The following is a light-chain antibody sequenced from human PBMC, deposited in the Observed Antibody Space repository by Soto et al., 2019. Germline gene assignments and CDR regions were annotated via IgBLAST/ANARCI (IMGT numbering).Light chain of an antibody. CDR3: QHYGDSSWT. CDR2: GAS. CDR1: QTVSSSY. V-gene: IGKV3-20*01. Sequence: EIVLTQSPGTLSLSPGERATLSCRASQTVSSSYLAWYQQKPGQAPRLLIYGASSRASAIPDRFSGSGSGTDYTLTISRLEPEDFAVYYCQHYGDSSWTFGQGTKVEIQ. J-gene: IGKJ1*01.